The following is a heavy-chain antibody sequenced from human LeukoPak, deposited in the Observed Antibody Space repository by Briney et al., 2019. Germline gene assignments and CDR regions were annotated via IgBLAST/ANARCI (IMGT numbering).Heavy chain of an antibody. Sequence: ASVKVSCKASGYTFTGYYMHWVRQAPGQGLEWMGRINPNSGGTNYAQKFQGRVTMTRDTSISTAYMELSRLRSDDTAVYYCARDREILYSSSWYGLLRYYYGMDVWGQGTTVTVSS. J-gene: IGHJ6*02. CDR3: ARDREILYSSSWYGLLRYYYGMDV. D-gene: IGHD6-13*01. CDR1: GYTFTGYY. CDR2: INPNSGGT. V-gene: IGHV1-2*06.